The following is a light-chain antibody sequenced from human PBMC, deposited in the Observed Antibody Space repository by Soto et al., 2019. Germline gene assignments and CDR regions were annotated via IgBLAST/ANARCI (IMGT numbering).Light chain of an antibody. V-gene: IGKV3-20*01. Sequence: EIVLTQSPGTLSLSPGERATLSCRASQSVSSSYLAWYQQKPGQAPRLLIYGASSRATGIPDRFSGSGSGKDFTLTISRLEPEDFAVYYCQQYGSSPQIFTFGPGTKVDIK. CDR2: GAS. CDR1: QSVSSSY. J-gene: IGKJ3*01. CDR3: QQYGSSPQIFT.